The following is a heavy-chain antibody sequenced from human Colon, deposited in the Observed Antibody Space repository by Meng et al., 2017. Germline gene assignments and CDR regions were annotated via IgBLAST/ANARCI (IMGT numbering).Heavy chain of an antibody. J-gene: IGHJ4*02. V-gene: IGHV1-3*01. CDR3: ARDEID. CDR1: RYTFRGYA. CDR2: INGDNGKT. Sequence: QAQLVQSGSGVKKPGTSLKVCCRGSRYTFRGYAIHWMRQAPGQRFEWMAWINGDNGKTKYSQRFQDRVTITRDTSASTAYMELSSLTSEDTAVYYCARDEIDWGQGTLVTVSS.